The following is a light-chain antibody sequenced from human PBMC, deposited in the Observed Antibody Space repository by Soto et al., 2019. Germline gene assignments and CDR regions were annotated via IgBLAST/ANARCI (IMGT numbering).Light chain of an antibody. Sequence: EILMTQSPSTLAVSPGEGVTLSCGASQSVRSHSAWYQQKPGQPPRLLIYGASSRAAGIPDRFSGSGSGTDFTLTISRLEHEDFAVYYCQQYGSSPQWTFGQGTKVDIK. CDR3: QQYGSSPQWT. V-gene: IGKV3-20*01. J-gene: IGKJ1*01. CDR2: GAS. CDR1: QSVRSH.